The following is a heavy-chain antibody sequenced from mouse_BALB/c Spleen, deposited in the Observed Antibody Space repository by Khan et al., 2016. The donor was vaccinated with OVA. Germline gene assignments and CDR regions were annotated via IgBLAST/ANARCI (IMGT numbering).Heavy chain of an antibody. CDR3: AGDSSSSLFAY. CDR1: GYTFTEYA. V-gene: IGHV1S137*01. Sequence: QVQLQQSGTELVRPGVSVKISCKGSGYTFTEYAMNWVKESHEKSLEWIGVISTYYGDARYNQKFKGKATLTVDKSSSTAYMELARLTSEDSAIYYCAGDSSSSLFAYWGQGTLVTVSA. CDR2: ISTYYGDA. J-gene: IGHJ3*01. D-gene: IGHD1-1*01.